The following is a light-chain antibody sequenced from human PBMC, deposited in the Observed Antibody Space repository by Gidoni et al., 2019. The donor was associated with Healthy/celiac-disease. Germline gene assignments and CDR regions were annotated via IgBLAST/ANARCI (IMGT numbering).Light chain of an antibody. CDR3: QQSFSTLIYN. Sequence: DIQMTQSPSSLSASVGDRVTITCRASQSISSYLNWYQQKPGKAPKLLIYAASSLQSGVPSRFSGSGSGTDFTLTISSLQPEDFATYYCQQSFSTLIYNFGQXTELEIK. CDR1: QSISSY. J-gene: IGKJ2*01. CDR2: AAS. V-gene: IGKV1-39*01.